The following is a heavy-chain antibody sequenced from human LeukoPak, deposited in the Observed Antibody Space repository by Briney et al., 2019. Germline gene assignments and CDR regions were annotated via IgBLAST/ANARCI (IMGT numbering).Heavy chain of an antibody. CDR3: ARTIGDAFDI. D-gene: IGHD2-15*01. V-gene: IGHV4-61*01. J-gene: IGHJ3*02. Sequence: KPSETLSLTCTVSGGSVSSGSYYWSWIRQPPGKGLEWIGYIYYSGSTNYNPSLKSRVTISVDTSKNQFSLKLSSVTAADTAVYYCARTIGDAFDIWGQGTMVTVSS. CDR2: IYYSGST. CDR1: GGSVSSGSYY.